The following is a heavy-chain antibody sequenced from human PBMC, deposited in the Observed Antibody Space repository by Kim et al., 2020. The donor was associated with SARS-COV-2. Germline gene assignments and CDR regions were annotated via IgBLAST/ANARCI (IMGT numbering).Heavy chain of an antibody. CDR3: ARGGYDYGDYNYFDY. V-gene: IGHV3-48*03. D-gene: IGHD4-17*01. CDR2: ISSSGSTI. Sequence: GGSLRLSCAASGFTFSSYEMNWVRQAPGKGLEWVSYISSSGSTIYYADSVKGRFTISRDNAKNSLYLQMNSLRAEDTAVYYCARGGYDYGDYNYFDYWGQGTLVTVSS. J-gene: IGHJ4*02. CDR1: GFTFSSYE.